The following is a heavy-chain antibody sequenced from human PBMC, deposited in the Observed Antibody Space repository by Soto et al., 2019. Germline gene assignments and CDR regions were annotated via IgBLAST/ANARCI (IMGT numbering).Heavy chain of an antibody. D-gene: IGHD3-3*01. J-gene: IGHJ4*02. Sequence: AGGSLRLSCAASGFTFSSYGMHWVRQAPGKGLEWVAVISYGGSNIYYADSVKGRFTISRDNAKNSLYLQMNSLRAEDTAVYYCARGPPDFWSGYYTRQDPGLKHESHYYFDYWGQGTLVTVSS. V-gene: IGHV3-30*03. CDR2: ISYGGSNI. CDR3: ARGPPDFWSGYYTRQDPGLKHESHYYFDY. CDR1: GFTFSSYG.